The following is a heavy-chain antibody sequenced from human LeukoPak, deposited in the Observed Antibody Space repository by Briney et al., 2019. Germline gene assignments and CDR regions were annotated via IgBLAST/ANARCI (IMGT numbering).Heavy chain of an antibody. D-gene: IGHD2-21*02. Sequence: SETLSLTCTVSGGSISSYYWSWIRQPAGKGLEWIGRIYTSGSTNYNPSLKSRVTISVDKSKNQFSLKLSSVTAADTAVYYCARDGDSTAIPLRSDAFDIWGQGTMVTVSS. CDR3: ARDGDSTAIPLRSDAFDI. CDR1: GGSISSYY. V-gene: IGHV4-4*07. CDR2: IYTSGST. J-gene: IGHJ3*02.